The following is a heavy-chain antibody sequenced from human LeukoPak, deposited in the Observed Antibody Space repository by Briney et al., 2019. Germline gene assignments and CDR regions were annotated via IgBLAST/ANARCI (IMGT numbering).Heavy chain of an antibody. V-gene: IGHV3-23*01. CDR1: GFTFSNYA. CDR2: VSGSGGST. J-gene: IGHJ4*02. Sequence: PGGSLRLSCAASGFTFSNYAMNWVRQAPGKGLEWVSSVSGSGGSTYYADSVKGRFTISRDNSKSTLFLQMNSLRAEDTAVYYCAKSSYYDSSGYYREYYFDYWGQGTLVTVSS. CDR3: AKSSYYDSSGYYREYYFDY. D-gene: IGHD3-22*01.